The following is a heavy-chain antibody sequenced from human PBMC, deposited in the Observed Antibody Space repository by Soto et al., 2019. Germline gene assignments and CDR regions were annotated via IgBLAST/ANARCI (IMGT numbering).Heavy chain of an antibody. CDR1: GGSFSGYY. CDR2: INHSGST. D-gene: IGHD6-13*01. Sequence: PSETLSLTCAVYGGSFSGYYWSWIRQPPGKGLEWIGEINHSGSTNYNPSLKSRVTISVDTSKNQFSLKLSSVTAAGTAVYYCARRRIAAAGWGGYYYYRMDVWGQGTTVTVSS. CDR3: ARRRIAAAGWGGYYYYRMDV. J-gene: IGHJ6*02. V-gene: IGHV4-34*01.